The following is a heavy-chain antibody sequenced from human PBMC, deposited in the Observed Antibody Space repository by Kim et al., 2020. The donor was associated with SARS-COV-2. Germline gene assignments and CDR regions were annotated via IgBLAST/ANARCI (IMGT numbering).Heavy chain of an antibody. V-gene: IGHV3-11*01. Sequence: GGSLRLSCAASGFSFSDYYMNWIRQAPGKGLEWVAYINSDGSSTEYADSVNGRFTISRDNAKKSLSLQMNRLTPEDTAVYYCVRDPASWGQGTLVTVSS. CDR2: INSDGSST. CDR3: VRDPAS. CDR1: GFSFSDYY. J-gene: IGHJ5*02.